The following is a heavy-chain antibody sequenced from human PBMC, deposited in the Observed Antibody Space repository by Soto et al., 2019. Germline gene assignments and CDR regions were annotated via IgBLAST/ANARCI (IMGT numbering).Heavy chain of an antibody. Sequence: GGSLRLSCAASGFTFSSYGMHWVRQAPGKGLVWVAGITTDGSNKSYADSVKGRFTISRDNAKNTLFLQMNSLRAEDTALYYCASGSSSQSGLIAYWGQGTLVTVSS. V-gene: IGHV3-30*03. CDR2: ITTDGSNK. J-gene: IGHJ4*02. CDR3: ASGSSSQSGLIAY. CDR1: GFTFSSYG. D-gene: IGHD2-15*01.